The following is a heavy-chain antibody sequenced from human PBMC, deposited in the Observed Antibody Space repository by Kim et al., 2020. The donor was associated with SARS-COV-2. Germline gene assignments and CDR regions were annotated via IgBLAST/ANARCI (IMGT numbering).Heavy chain of an antibody. Sequence: GGSLRLSCAASGFTFSSYWMSWVRQAPGKGLEWVANIKQDGSEKYYVDSVKGRFTISRDNAKNSLYLQMNSLRAEDTAVYYCARYLRFLEWSRRGYFDYWGQGTLVTVSS. CDR3: ARYLRFLEWSRRGYFDY. V-gene: IGHV3-7*03. D-gene: IGHD3-3*01. CDR1: GFTFSSYW. CDR2: IKQDGSEK. J-gene: IGHJ4*02.